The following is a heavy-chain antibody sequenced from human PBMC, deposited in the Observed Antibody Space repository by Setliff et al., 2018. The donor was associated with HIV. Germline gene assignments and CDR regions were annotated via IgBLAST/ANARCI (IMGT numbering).Heavy chain of an antibody. Sequence: PGGSLRLSCAASGFTFSSYWTHWVRQAPGKGLVWVSRINSDGSSTSYADSVKGRFTISRDNAKNTLYLQMNSLRAEDTAVYYCAKEGYPYYDSDTYYLPLEYWGQGTLVTVSS. CDR3: AKEGYPYYDSDTYYLPLEY. D-gene: IGHD3-22*01. J-gene: IGHJ4*02. CDR2: INSDGSST. CDR1: GFTFSSYW. V-gene: IGHV3-74*01.